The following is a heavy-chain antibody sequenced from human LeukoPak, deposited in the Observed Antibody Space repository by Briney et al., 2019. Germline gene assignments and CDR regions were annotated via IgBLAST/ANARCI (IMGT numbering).Heavy chain of an antibody. J-gene: IGHJ4*02. CDR3: ARGYYDVLTGHPKDFDY. CDR1: GGSISSKSYY. V-gene: IGHV4-39*01. D-gene: IGHD3-9*01. CDR2: IYDSGST. Sequence: SETLSLTCTVSGGSISSKSYYWGWIRQSPGKGLEWIGSIYDSGSTYYNPSLKSRVTISVDTSKNQFSLKLSSMTAADTALYYCARGYYDVLTGHPKDFDYWDQGILVTVSS.